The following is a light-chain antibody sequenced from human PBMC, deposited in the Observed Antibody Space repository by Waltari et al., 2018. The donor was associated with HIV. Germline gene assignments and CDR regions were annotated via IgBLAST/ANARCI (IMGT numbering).Light chain of an antibody. CDR3: QHCAHWTRT. V-gene: IGKV3-11*01. J-gene: IGKJ2*02. CDR1: QSVYTC. CDR2: GAS. Sequence: EIVLTHSPSTLSLSPGERATLSCRASQSVYTCLAWYQHKHGQPHRLLLYGASTRATGIPVRFSGSGSGTAFSITIRSLEPEAVAIYLCQHCAHWTRTFGQGTKLEI.